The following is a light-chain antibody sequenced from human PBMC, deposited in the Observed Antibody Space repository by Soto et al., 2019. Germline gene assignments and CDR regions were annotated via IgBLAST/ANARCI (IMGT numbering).Light chain of an antibody. Sequence: EIVLTQSPDTLSLSPGQRATLSCRASQSVRSDYFAWYQQKPGQAPRVIIFGVSTRATGVPDRFSGSRSGPEFTLTINSLQSEDFAIYYCQRYNNWPLTFGGGTKV. CDR2: GVS. V-gene: IGKV3D-15*01. CDR3: QRYNNWPLT. CDR1: QSVRSD. J-gene: IGKJ4*01.